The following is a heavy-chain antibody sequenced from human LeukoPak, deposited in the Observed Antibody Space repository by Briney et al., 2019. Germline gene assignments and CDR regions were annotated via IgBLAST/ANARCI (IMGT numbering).Heavy chain of an antibody. CDR2: INNDGSST. V-gene: IGHV3-74*01. D-gene: IGHD3-10*01. CDR1: GFTFSSYW. J-gene: IGHJ6*03. Sequence: GGSLGLSCGASGFTFSSYWMHWVRQAPGKGLVWVSRINNDGSSTSYADSVQGRFTISRDNAKNTLYLQMNSLRAEDTALYYCARVARGDYYYYYMDVWGKGTTVTVSS. CDR3: ARVARGDYYYYYMDV.